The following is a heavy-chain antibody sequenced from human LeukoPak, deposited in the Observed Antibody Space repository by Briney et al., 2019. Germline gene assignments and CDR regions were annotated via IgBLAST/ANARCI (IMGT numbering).Heavy chain of an antibody. J-gene: IGHJ4*02. D-gene: IGHD1-1*01. CDR3: ARGTPTPGVDF. Sequence: ASAKVSCKASGYTFSKYFINWVRQAPGQGLEWMGNIDAKTGNAMYAQGFTGHFVFSLDTSVSTAFLQINDLRTEDTALYYCARGTPTPGVDFWGQGTLVSVSS. CDR2: IDAKTGNA. CDR1: GYTFSKYF. V-gene: IGHV7-4-1*02.